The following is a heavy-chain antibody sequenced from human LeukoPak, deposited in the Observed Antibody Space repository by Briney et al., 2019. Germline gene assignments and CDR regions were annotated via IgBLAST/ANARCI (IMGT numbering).Heavy chain of an antibody. V-gene: IGHV1-46*01. CDR1: GYTFTSYY. CDR2: INPSGGST. CDR3: ARDLPLSLSGSYYSQNYFDY. Sequence: GASVKVSCKASGYTFTSYYMHWVRQAPGQGLEWMGIINPSGGSTSYAQKFQGRVTITRDMSTSTVYMELSSLTSEDTAVYYCARDLPLSLSGSYYSQNYFDYWGQGTLVTVSS. D-gene: IGHD1-26*01. J-gene: IGHJ4*02.